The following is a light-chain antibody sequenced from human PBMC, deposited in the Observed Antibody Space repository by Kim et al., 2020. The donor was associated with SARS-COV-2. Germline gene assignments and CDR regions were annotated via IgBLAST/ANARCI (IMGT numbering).Light chain of an antibody. J-gene: IGKJ4*01. CDR2: DAT. V-gene: IGKV3-11*01. Sequence: PPGERATLTCRASQSVRTYLAWYEQKPGQNPRLLIYDATNRATGIPARFSGSGSGTDFTLTISSLEPEDFAVYYCQQRSNWPSLTYGGGTKVDIK. CDR1: QSVRTY. CDR3: QQRSNWPSLT.